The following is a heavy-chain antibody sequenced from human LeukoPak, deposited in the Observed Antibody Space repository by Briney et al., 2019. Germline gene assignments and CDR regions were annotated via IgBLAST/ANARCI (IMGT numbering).Heavy chain of an antibody. CDR3: ARQGVGYSYGHYFDY. D-gene: IGHD5-18*01. Sequence: GESLKISCKGSGYSFTSYWIGWVRQMPGKGLEWMGIIHPGDSHTRYSPSSQGQVTISADKSISTAYLQWSSLKASDTAMYYCARQGVGYSYGHYFDYWGQGILLTVSS. V-gene: IGHV5-51*01. CDR1: GYSFTSYW. CDR2: IHPGDSHT. J-gene: IGHJ4*02.